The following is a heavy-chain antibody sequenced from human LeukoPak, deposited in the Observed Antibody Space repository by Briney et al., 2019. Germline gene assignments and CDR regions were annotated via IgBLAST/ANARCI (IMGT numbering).Heavy chain of an antibody. V-gene: IGHV3-9*01. J-gene: IGHJ4*02. CDR1: GFTFDDYA. Sequence: GRSLRLSCAASGFTFDDYAMRWVRQAPGKGLEWVSGISWNSGSIGYADSVKGRFTISRDNAKNSLYLQMNSLRAEDTALYYCAKGVPYNWNDVSFDYWGQGTLVTVSS. CDR3: AKGVPYNWNDVSFDY. CDR2: ISWNSGSI. D-gene: IGHD1-20*01.